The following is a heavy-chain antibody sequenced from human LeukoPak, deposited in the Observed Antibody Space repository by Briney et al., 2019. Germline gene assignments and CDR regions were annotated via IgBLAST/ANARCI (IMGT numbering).Heavy chain of an antibody. J-gene: IGHJ6*03. Sequence: GGSLRLSCAASGFTFSSYSMNWVRQAPGKGLEWVSSISSSSSYIYYADSVKGRFTISRDNAKNSLYLQMNCLRAEDTAVYYCAREQSMVAQPPETYYYYMDVWGKGTTVTVSS. CDR1: GFTFSSYS. D-gene: IGHD3-10*01. CDR3: AREQSMVAQPPETYYYYMDV. CDR2: ISSSSSYI. V-gene: IGHV3-21*01.